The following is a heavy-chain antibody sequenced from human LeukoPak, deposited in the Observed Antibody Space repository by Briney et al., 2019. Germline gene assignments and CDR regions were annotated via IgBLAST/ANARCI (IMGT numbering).Heavy chain of an antibody. CDR2: ISSSSTYI. V-gene: IGHV3-21*01. D-gene: IGHD1-7*01. J-gene: IGHJ4*02. CDR3: ARDELLDY. CDR1: GFTFSSYS. Sequence: PGGSLRLSCAASGFTFSSYSMNWVRQAPGKGLEWVSSISSSSTYIYYADSVKGRFTISRDNAKNSLCLQMNSLRAEDTAEYYCARDELLDYWGQGTLVTVSS.